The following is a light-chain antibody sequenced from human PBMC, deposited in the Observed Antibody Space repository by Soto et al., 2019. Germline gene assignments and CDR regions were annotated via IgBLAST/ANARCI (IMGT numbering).Light chain of an antibody. CDR2: DVT. Sequence: TPPASVPGSPGQSITISCTGTISDVGGYEYVSWYQHQPDKAPKLIIYDVTNRPSGVSTRFSGSKSGNTASLTISGIQTEDGADYYCASITRSSTSVFGTGTKVT. CDR1: ISDVGGYEY. CDR3: ASITRSSTSV. J-gene: IGLJ1*01. V-gene: IGLV2-14*01.